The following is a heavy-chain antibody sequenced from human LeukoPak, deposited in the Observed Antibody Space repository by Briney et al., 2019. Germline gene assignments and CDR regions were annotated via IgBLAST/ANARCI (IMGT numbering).Heavy chain of an antibody. D-gene: IGHD3-10*01. CDR2: INTDGSRT. J-gene: IGHJ5*02. V-gene: IGHV3-74*03. CDR1: GFTFSSYA. Sequence: GGSLRLSCAASGFTFSSYAMHWVRQAPGKGLVWVSRINTDGSRTTYADSVRGRFTSSRDNAKNTVYLQMNSLRAEDTAVYYCARVASGSYNWFDPWGQGTLVTVSS. CDR3: ARVASGSYNWFDP.